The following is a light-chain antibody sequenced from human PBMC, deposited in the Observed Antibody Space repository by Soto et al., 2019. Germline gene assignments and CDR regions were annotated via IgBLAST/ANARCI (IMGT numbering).Light chain of an antibody. CDR1: QSVRSK. CDR2: GAS. J-gene: IGKJ1*01. CDR3: QQYNDWPWT. V-gene: IGKV3-15*01. Sequence: EIVMTLSPATLSVSQGERATLSCRASQSVRSKLAWYQQKPGQAPRLLIYGASTRATGIPARFSGSGSGTEFTLTISSLQSEDFAVYYCQQYNDWPWTFGQGTKVDNK.